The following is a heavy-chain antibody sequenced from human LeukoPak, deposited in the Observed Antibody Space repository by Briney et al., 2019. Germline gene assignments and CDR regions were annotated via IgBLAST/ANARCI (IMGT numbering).Heavy chain of an antibody. CDR3: ARTFPQRAAAGTYWFDP. V-gene: IGHV3-30*14. J-gene: IGHJ5*02. CDR1: GFTFSSYA. CDR2: ISYDGSNK. D-gene: IGHD6-13*01. Sequence: HPGGSLRLSCAASGFTFSSYAMHWVRQAPGKGLEWVAVISYDGSNKYYADSVKGRFTISRDNSKNTLYLQMNSLRAEDTAVYYCARTFPQRAAAGTYWFDPWGQGTLVTVSS.